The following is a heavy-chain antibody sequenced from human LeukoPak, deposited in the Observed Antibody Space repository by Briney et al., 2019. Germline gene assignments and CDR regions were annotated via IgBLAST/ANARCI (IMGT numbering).Heavy chain of an antibody. J-gene: IGHJ4*02. V-gene: IGHV1-18*01. Sequence: VASVMVSCKASGYTFTSYGISWVRQAPGQGLEWMGWISAYNGNANYAQKLQGRVTMTTDTSTSTAYMELRSLRSDDTAVYYCAREWCTNGVCYLFDYWGQGTLVTVSS. CDR1: GYTFTSYG. CDR2: ISAYNGNA. D-gene: IGHD2-8*01. CDR3: AREWCTNGVCYLFDY.